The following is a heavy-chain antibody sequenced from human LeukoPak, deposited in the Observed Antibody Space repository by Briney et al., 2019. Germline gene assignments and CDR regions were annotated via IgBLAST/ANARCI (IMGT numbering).Heavy chain of an antibody. CDR3: ARGKIGYYYGDYDGF. J-gene: IGHJ4*02. CDR2: ISTMSSTK. CDR1: GFTFSSYD. D-gene: IGHD4-17*01. Sequence: PGGSLRLSCAASGFTFSSYDMNWVRHAPGKGLEWVSYISTMSSTKYYADSVKGRFTISRDNAKNSLYLQMNSLRDEDTAVYYCARGKIGYYYGDYDGFWGQGTLVTVSS. V-gene: IGHV3-48*02.